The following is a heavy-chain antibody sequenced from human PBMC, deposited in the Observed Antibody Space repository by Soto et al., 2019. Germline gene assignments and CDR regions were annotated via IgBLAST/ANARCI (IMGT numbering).Heavy chain of an antibody. D-gene: IGHD3-16*01. Sequence: ESLCLTGTVSGGSFKSVSYSWSWIRQPPGKGLEGVGYFYHTGRTSYNPSLKRRVSISMDTSKNQFSLHMDSVTAADTAVYFCAREFAYLEXLRKGTLVTSS. J-gene: IGHJ4*02. CDR1: GGSFKSVSYS. CDR2: FYHTGRT. CDR3: AREFAYLEX. V-gene: IGHV4-61*01.